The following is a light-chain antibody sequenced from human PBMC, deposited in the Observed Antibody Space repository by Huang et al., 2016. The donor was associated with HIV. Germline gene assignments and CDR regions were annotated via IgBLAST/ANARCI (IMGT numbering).Light chain of an antibody. CDR2: AAS. CDR1: QSVNTN. Sequence: VMMSQSPATLAASPGERVTLSCGASQSVNTNLAWYQQKPGQPPRRLIYAASTRATGVPARFGGSGSGTEFTLTSDSLQSDDFAVYYCQQYNKWPPEYTFGQGTRLEIK. V-gene: IGKV3-15*01. CDR3: QQYNKWPPEYT. J-gene: IGKJ2*01.